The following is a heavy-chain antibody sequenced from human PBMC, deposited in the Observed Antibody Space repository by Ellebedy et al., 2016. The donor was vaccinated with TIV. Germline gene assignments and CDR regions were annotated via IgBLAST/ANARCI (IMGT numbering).Heavy chain of an antibody. CDR2: ITGSGGST. V-gene: IGHV3-23*01. CDR3: AKAPTAICAHFSYYYYYMDV. J-gene: IGHJ6*03. Sequence: GESLKISXAASGFTFSNYAMSWVRQAPGRRLEWVSAITGSGGSTHYVDSARGRFTISRDNSKTTLYLQMTSLRAEDTAVYYCAKAPTAICAHFSYYYYYMDVWGKGTTVTVSS. CDR1: GFTFSNYA. D-gene: IGHD2-21*02.